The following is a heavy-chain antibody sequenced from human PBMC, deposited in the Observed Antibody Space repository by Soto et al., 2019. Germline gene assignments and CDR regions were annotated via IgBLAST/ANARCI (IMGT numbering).Heavy chain of an antibody. V-gene: IGHV4-4*07. CDR1: GGAISSYY. J-gene: IGHJ6*02. D-gene: IGHD3-3*02. CDR2: VFSSGST. CDR3: ARVAFSYFGMDV. Sequence: QVQLQESGPGLVKPSETLSLTCSVPGGAISSYYWSWVRPPAGKGLEWIGRVFSSGSTNYNASLKSRVSMSIYTSKNEVSLTLRSVTAADTDVYYCARVAFSYFGMDVWGPGTTVTVSS.